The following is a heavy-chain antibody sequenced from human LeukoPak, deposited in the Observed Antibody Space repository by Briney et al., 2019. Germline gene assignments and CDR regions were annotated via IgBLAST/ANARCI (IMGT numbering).Heavy chain of an antibody. Sequence: RGSPTLSCAASGFTVSSNYMTWVRQAPGKGLEWVSVIYSGGSTDYADSVKGRFTISRDNSKNTLYLQMNSLRAEDTAVYYCARDGLISGFSSSWSDYFGQGTLVTVSS. CDR3: ARDGLISGFSSSWSDY. CDR2: IYSGGST. V-gene: IGHV3-66*01. D-gene: IGHD6-13*01. J-gene: IGHJ4*02. CDR1: GFTVSSNY.